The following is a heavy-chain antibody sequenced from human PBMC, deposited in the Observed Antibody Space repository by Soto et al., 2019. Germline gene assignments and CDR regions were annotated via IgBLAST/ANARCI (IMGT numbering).Heavy chain of an antibody. CDR3: ARGAADTAMVDS. CDR2: IFYSGST. V-gene: IGHV4-59*01. CDR1: GGSIRSYY. J-gene: IGHJ4*02. D-gene: IGHD5-18*01. Sequence: SETLSLTCTVSGGSIRSYYWTWIRQPPGKGLEWLGYIFYSGSTFYNPSLKSRVTISIHTSKSQFSLQLTSVTAVDTAVYYCARGAADTAMVDSWGQGTLVTVSS.